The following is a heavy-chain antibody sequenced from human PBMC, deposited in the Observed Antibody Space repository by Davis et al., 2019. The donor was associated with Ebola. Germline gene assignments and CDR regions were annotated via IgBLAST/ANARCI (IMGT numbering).Heavy chain of an antibody. Sequence: PGGSLRLSCAASGFTFSSYAMHWVRQAPGKGLEWVAVISYDGSNKYYADSVKGRFTISRDNSKNSLYLQMNSLRAEDTALYHCAREALPRQLVPSYWYFDLWGRGTLVTVSS. CDR1: GFTFSSYA. CDR3: AREALPRQLVPSYWYFDL. V-gene: IGHV3-30-3*01. J-gene: IGHJ2*01. CDR2: ISYDGSNK. D-gene: IGHD6-13*01.